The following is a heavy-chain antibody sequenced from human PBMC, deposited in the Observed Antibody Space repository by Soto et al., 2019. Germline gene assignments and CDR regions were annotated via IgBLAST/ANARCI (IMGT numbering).Heavy chain of an antibody. CDR1: GYTFTGYY. D-gene: IGHD6-13*01. V-gene: IGHV1-2*04. CDR3: AREGYSSSWYQGSYYGMDV. J-gene: IGHJ6*02. Sequence: ASVKVSCKASGYTFTGYYMHWVRQAPGQGLEWMGWINPNSGGTNYAQKFQGWVTMTRDTSISTAYMELSRLRSDDTAVYYCAREGYSSSWYQGSYYGMDVWGQGTTVTVSS. CDR2: INPNSGGT.